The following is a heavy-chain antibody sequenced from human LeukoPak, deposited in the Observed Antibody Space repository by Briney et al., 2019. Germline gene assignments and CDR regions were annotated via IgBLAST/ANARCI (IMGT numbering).Heavy chain of an antibody. CDR1: GFTFSSYA. CDR3: AKSESSGWYPD. D-gene: IGHD6-19*01. J-gene: IGHJ4*02. Sequence: PGGSLRLSCAASGFTFSSYAMNWVRQAPGKGLEWVSGISDSGGSTYYADSVKGRFTISRDNSKNTLYLQMNSLRAEDTAVYYCAKSESSGWYPDWGQGTLVTVSS. CDR2: ISDSGGST. V-gene: IGHV3-23*01.